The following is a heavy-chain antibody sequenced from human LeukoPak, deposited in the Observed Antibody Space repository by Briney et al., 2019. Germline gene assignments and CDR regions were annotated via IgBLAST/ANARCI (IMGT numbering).Heavy chain of an antibody. CDR1: GYTFTGYY. CDR3: ARSGSPGGSWYMDV. Sequence: GASVKVSCKASGYTFTGYYMHWVRQAPGQGLEWMGWINPNSGGTNYAQKFQGRVTMTRDTSISTAYMELSRLRSDDTAVCYCARSGSPGGSWYMDVWGKGTRVTVSS. CDR2: INPNSGGT. D-gene: IGHD3-10*01. V-gene: IGHV1-2*02. J-gene: IGHJ6*03.